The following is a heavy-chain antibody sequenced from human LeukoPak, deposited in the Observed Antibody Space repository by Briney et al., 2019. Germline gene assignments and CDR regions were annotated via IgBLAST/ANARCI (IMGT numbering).Heavy chain of an antibody. D-gene: IGHD3-3*01. CDR2: IYHSGST. J-gene: IGHJ3*02. CDR1: GYSISSGYY. Sequence: SETLSLTCAVSGYSISSGYYWGWVRQPPGKGLEWIGNIYHSGSTYYNPSLKSRVTMSVDTSNNQFSLKLSSVTAADTAVYYCARDAESYDLWSGYSFDIWGQGTMVAVSS. V-gene: IGHV4-38-2*02. CDR3: ARDAESYDLWSGYSFDI.